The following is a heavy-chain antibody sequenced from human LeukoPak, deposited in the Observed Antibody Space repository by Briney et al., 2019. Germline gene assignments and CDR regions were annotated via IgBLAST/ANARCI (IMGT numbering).Heavy chain of an antibody. J-gene: IGHJ3*02. Sequence: SETLSLTCGVYGGSFSGDYWSWVRQPPGKGLEWIGEINHSGSASYNPSLKSRVSISVATSKIQFSLKLSSVTATDTAVYYCARMRDNWNVCVFDIWGQGTMVTVSS. D-gene: IGHD1-1*01. V-gene: IGHV4-34*01. CDR2: INHSGSA. CDR3: ARMRDNWNVCVFDI. CDR1: GGSFSGDY.